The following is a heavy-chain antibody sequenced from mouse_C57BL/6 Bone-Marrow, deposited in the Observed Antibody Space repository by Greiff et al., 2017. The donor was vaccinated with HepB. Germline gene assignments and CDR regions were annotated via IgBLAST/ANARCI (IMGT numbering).Heavy chain of an antibody. CDR3: ARDRGTLLLDY. CDR2: ISSGGSYT. V-gene: IGHV5-4*01. J-gene: IGHJ2*01. CDR1: GFTFSSYG. D-gene: IGHD1-1*01. Sequence: EVKLVESGGDLVKPGGSLKLSCAASGFTFSSYGMSWVRQTPDKRLEWVATISSGGSYTYYPDNVKGRFTISRDNAKNNLYLQMSHLKSEDTAMYYCARDRGTLLLDYWGQGTTLTVSS.